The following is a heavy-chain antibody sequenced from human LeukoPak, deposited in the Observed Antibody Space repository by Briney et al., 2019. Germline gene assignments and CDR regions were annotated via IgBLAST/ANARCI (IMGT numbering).Heavy chain of an antibody. CDR2: MNPNSGNT. Sequence: GSSVKVSCKASGGTFSSYAISWVRQAPGQGLEWMGWMNPNSGNTGYAQKFQGRVTMTRNTSISTAYMELSSLRSEDTAVYYCARGYGDFLSYYYYGMDVWGQGTTVTVSS. CDR3: ARGYGDFLSYYYYGMDV. V-gene: IGHV1-8*02. J-gene: IGHJ6*02. CDR1: GGTFSSYA. D-gene: IGHD4-17*01.